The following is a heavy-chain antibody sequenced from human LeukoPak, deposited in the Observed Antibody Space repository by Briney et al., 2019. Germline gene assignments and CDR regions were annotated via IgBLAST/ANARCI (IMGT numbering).Heavy chain of an antibody. D-gene: IGHD2-8*01. J-gene: IGHJ4*02. CDR3: AKDVCTSPTCLLYSDS. Sequence: GGSLRLSCATSGFAFSNYAMSWIRQAPGKGLEWVSGISGVNTYYADSVKGRFTISRDNSENVLYVQMNRLRVEDTAVYFCAKDVCTSPTCLLYSDSWGQGTLVTVSS. V-gene: IGHV3-23*01. CDR2: ISGVNT. CDR1: GFAFSNYA.